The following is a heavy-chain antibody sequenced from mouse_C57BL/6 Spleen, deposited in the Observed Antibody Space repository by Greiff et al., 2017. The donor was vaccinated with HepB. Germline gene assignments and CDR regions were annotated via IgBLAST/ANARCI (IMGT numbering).Heavy chain of an antibody. CDR3: ARREAYYSNPWFAY. J-gene: IGHJ3*01. V-gene: IGHV5-17*01. CDR1: GFTFSDYG. CDR2: ISSGSSTI. Sequence: EVKLVESGGGLVKPGGSLKLSCAASGFTFSDYGMHWVRQAPEKGLEWVAYISSGSSTIYYADTVKGRFTISRDNAKNTLFLQMTSLRSEDTAMYYCARREAYYSNPWFAYWGQGTLVTVSA. D-gene: IGHD2-5*01.